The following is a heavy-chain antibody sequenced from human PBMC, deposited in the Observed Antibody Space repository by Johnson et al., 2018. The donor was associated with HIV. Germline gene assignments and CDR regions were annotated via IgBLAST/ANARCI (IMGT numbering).Heavy chain of an antibody. CDR1: VFTFRSYG. V-gene: IGHV3-30*02. J-gene: IGHJ3*01. CDR2: ISYSGSDT. Sequence: QVQLVESGGGVVQPGGSLRLSCGSSVFTFRSYGMHWVRQAPGKGLEWVAFISYSGSDTYYVDSVKGRFTVSRDNSENTLFLQMNSLRDEDTGVYYCAKPQLLADDIFNFWGQGTMVIVSS. CDR3: AKPQLLADDIFNF. D-gene: IGHD6-19*01.